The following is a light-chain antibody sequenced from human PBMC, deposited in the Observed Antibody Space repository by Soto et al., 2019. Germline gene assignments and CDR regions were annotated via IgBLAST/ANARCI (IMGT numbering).Light chain of an antibody. V-gene: IGLV7-43*01. J-gene: IGLJ2*01. CDR2: STN. CDR3: MLYYGGQLGV. Sequence: QTVVTQEPSLTVSPGGTVTLTCATSTGAVTSGYYPNWFQQKPGQAPRALTYSTNNKYSWTPARFSGSLLGGKAALTLSGGQPEDAADYYCMLYYGGQLGVFGGGTKLTVL. CDR1: TGAVTSGYY.